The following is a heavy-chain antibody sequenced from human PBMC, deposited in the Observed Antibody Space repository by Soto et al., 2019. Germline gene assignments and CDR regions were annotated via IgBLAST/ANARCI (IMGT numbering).Heavy chain of an antibody. CDR1: GFTFSSYA. J-gene: IGHJ4*02. V-gene: IGHV3-23*01. D-gene: IGHD1-26*01. CDR2: ISNSGGST. CDR3: ANGSRAVGATYFDY. Sequence: EVQLLESGGGLVQPGGSLRLSCAASGFTFSSYAMSWVRQAPGKGLEWVSAISNSGGSTYYADSVKGRFTISRDNSKNTLYLQMNSLRAEDTAVYYCANGSRAVGATYFDYWGQGTLVTVSS.